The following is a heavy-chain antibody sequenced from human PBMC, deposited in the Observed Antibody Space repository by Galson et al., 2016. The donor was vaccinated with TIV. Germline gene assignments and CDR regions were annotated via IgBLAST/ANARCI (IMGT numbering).Heavy chain of an antibody. CDR1: GGAFRNYA. Sequence: SVKVSCKASGGAFRNYAINWVRQTPGQGLEWMGGVIPIFRTVKYAQKFQGRVSVTTDESTRTAYMELTSLRFEDTAVYYCVARPSDCVVTSSVNWFDPWGQGTLVTVSS. V-gene: IGHV1-69*05. D-gene: IGHD2-15*01. CDR2: VIPIFRTV. CDR3: VARPSDCVVTSSVNWFDP. J-gene: IGHJ5*02.